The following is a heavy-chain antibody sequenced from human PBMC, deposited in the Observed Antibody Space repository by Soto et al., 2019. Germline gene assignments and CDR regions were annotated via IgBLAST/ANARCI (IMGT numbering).Heavy chain of an antibody. J-gene: IGHJ4*02. Sequence: GASVKVSCKASGYTFTSYGISWVRQAPGQGLEWMGWISAYNGNTNYAQKLQGRVTMTTDTSTSTAYMELRSLRSDDTAVYYCARDSLADFWSGYSAYFDYWGQGTLVTVSS. CDR2: ISAYNGNT. V-gene: IGHV1-18*01. D-gene: IGHD3-3*01. CDR1: GYTFTSYG. CDR3: ARDSLADFWSGYSAYFDY.